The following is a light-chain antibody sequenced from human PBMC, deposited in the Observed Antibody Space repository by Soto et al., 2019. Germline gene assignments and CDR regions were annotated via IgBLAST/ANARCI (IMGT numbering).Light chain of an antibody. CDR2: GAS. V-gene: IGKV3-15*01. Sequence: EIVMTQSPATLSVSPGERATLSCRASQSVSSNLAWYQQRPGQAPRLLIYGASARATGFPARFSASGSGTEFILTISSLQSEDFAVYYCQQYDSWPWTFGRGTKVDI. CDR3: QQYDSWPWT. J-gene: IGKJ1*01. CDR1: QSVSSN.